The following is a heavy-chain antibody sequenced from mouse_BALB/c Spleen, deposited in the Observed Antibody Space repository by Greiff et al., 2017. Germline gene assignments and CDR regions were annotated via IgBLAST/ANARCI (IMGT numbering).Heavy chain of an antibody. J-gene: IGHJ4*01. D-gene: IGHD2-4*01. V-gene: IGHV2-9*02. CDR3: ARGDYDGYYYAMDY. CDR2: IWAGGST. Sequence: VKLVESGPGLVAPSQSLSITCTVSGFSLTSYGVHWVRQPPGKGLEWLGVIWAGGSTNYNSALMSRLSISKDNSKSQVFLKMNSLQTDDTAMYYCARGDYDGYYYAMDYWGQGTSVTVSS. CDR1: GFSLTSYG.